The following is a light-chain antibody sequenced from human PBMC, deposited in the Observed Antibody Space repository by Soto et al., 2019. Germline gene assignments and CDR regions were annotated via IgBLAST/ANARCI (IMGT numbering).Light chain of an antibody. CDR1: QSVSNFY. Sequence: VLTQSPGTLSLSPGERATLSCRASQSVSNFYLAWYQQKPGQAPRLLMYGASNRATGIPDRFSGSGSGTDFDLNISRLEPEDFAVYYCQHYSSAPYPFGQGTTREIQ. CDR2: GAS. J-gene: IGKJ2*01. V-gene: IGKV3-20*01. CDR3: QHYSSAPYP.